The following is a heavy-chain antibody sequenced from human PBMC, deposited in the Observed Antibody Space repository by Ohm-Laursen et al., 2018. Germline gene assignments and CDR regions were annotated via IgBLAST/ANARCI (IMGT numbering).Heavy chain of an antibody. Sequence: SLRLSCAASGFTFSSYAMSWVRQAPGKGLEWVSFISVSGGTTYYRDSVKGRFTISRDNSKNTLYLQMNSLRAEDTAVYYCAKETMTTVNRWFDPWGQGTLVTVSS. CDR1: GFTFSSYA. CDR3: AKETMTTVNRWFDP. D-gene: IGHD4-11*01. V-gene: IGHV3-23*01. CDR2: ISVSGGTT. J-gene: IGHJ5*02.